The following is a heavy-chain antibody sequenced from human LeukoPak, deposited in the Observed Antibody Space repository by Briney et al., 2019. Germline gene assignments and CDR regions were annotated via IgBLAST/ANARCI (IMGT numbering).Heavy chain of an antibody. CDR1: GGTFSSYA. V-gene: IGHV1-69*01. Sequence: SVKVSCKASGGTFSSYAISGVRQAPGQGLEWMGGIIPIFGTANYAQKFQGRVTITADESTSTAYMELSSLRPEDTAVYYCARATVVVPAALYNWFDPWGQGTLVTVSS. D-gene: IGHD2-2*01. J-gene: IGHJ5*02. CDR3: ARATVVVPAALYNWFDP. CDR2: IIPIFGTA.